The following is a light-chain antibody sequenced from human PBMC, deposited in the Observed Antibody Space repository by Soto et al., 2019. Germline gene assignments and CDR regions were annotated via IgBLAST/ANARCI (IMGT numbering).Light chain of an antibody. CDR2: EVS. V-gene: IGLV2-8*01. Sequence: QSVLTQPPSASGSPGQSVTISCTGTSSDVGGYNYVSWYQQHPGKAPKLMIYEVSKRPSGVPDRFSGSKSGNTASLTVSGLQAEDEADYYCNSYINTTIPVFGGGTKVTVL. J-gene: IGLJ3*02. CDR1: SSDVGGYNY. CDR3: NSYINTTIPV.